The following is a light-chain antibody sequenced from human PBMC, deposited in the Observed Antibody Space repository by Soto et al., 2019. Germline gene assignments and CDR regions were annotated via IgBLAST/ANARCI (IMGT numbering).Light chain of an antibody. CDR2: DVS. CDR1: SSDVGGYNY. CDR3: SSYTSSSTYVV. V-gene: IGLV2-14*01. J-gene: IGLJ2*01. Sequence: QSVLTQPASVSGSPGQSITISCTGTSSDVGGYNYVYWYQQHPGKAPKLMSYDVSNRPSGVSNRFSGSKSGNTASLTISGLQAEDEADYYCSSYTSSSTYVVFGGGTQLTVL.